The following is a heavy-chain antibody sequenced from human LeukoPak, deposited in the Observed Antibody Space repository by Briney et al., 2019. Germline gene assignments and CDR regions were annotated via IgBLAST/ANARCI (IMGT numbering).Heavy chain of an antibody. D-gene: IGHD2-15*01. J-gene: IGHJ1*01. V-gene: IGHV1-69*04. Sequence: ASVKVSCKASGYTFTSYGISWVRQAPGQGLEWMGRIIPILGIANYAQKFQGRVTITADKSTSTAYMELSSLRSEDTAVYYCASPASQVVVAATGYFQHWGQGTLVTVSS. CDR1: GYTFTSYG. CDR2: IIPILGIA. CDR3: ASPASQVVVAATGYFQH.